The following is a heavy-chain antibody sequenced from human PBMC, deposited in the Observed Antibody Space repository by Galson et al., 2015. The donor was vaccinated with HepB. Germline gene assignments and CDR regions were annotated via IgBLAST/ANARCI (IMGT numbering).Heavy chain of an antibody. Sequence: SLRLSCAASGFTFSTFAMHWVRQAPGKGLEWVAVITDDGSNKYYADSVKGRFTFSRDNSKNMLYLQMNSLRPEDTAVYYCARVYRDYYDTSGYNYQGGYFDYWGQGTLVTVSS. CDR2: ITDDGSNK. CDR3: ARVYRDYYDTSGYNYQGGYFDY. D-gene: IGHD3-22*01. V-gene: IGHV3-30-3*01. CDR1: GFTFSTFA. J-gene: IGHJ4*02.